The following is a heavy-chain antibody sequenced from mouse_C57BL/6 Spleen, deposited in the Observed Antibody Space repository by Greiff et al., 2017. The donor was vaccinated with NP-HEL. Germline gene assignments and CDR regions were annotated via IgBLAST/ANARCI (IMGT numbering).Heavy chain of an antibody. CDR3: ASGNDGYSYYFDY. V-gene: IGHV1-69*01. D-gene: IGHD2-3*01. Sequence: QVQLQQPGAELVMPGASVKLSCKASGYTFTSYWMHWVKQRPGQGLEWIGEIDPSDSYTNYNQKFKVKSTLTVDKSSSTAYMQLSSLTSEDSAVYYCASGNDGYSYYFDYWGQGTTLTVSS. CDR1: GYTFTSYW. CDR2: IDPSDSYT. J-gene: IGHJ2*01.